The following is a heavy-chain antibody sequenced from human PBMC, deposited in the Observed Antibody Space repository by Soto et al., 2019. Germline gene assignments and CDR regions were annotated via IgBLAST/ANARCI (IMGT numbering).Heavy chain of an antibody. J-gene: IGHJ5*02. CDR3: ARAVVVVSNWFDP. V-gene: IGHV4-31*03. CDR2: IYYSGST. CDR1: GGSISSGGYY. Sequence: QVQLQESGPGLVKPSQTLSLTCTVSGGSISSGGYYWSWNRQHPGKGLEWIGYIYYSGSTYYNPSLKSRVTISVDTSKNQFSLKLSSVTAADTAVYYCARAVVVVSNWFDPWGQGTLVTVSS. D-gene: IGHD2-15*01.